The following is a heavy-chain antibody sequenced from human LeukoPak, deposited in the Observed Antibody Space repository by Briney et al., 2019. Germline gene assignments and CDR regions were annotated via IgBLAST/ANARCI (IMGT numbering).Heavy chain of an antibody. D-gene: IGHD5-18*01. Sequence: PGGSLRLSCAASGFTFSSYAMSWVRQAPGKGLEWVSAISGSGGSTYYADSVKGRFTISRDNSKNTLYLQMNSLRAEDTAVYYCANSPTAMVYNYYYYMDVWGKGTTVTVSS. V-gene: IGHV3-23*01. CDR3: ANSPTAMVYNYYYYMDV. J-gene: IGHJ6*03. CDR1: GFTFSSYA. CDR2: ISGSGGST.